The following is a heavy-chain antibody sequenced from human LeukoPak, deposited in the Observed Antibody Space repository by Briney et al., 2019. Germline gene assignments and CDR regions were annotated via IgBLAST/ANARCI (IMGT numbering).Heavy chain of an antibody. CDR2: INWNGGST. CDR1: GFTFDDYG. V-gene: IGHV3-20*04. CDR3: ARDGGDFWAAGNFVY. Sequence: GGCLRLSCAASGFTFDDYGMSWVRQAPGKGLEWVSGINWNGGSTDYADSVKGRFTISRDNDKNSLYLQMNSLSAEDTAVYYCARDGGDFWAAGNFVYWGQGPLVTVSS. D-gene: IGHD3-3*01. J-gene: IGHJ4*02.